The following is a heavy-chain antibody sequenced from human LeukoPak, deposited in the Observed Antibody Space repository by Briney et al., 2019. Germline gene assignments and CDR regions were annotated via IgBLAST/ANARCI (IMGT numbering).Heavy chain of an antibody. D-gene: IGHD6-13*01. CDR2: INPNSGGT. CDR1: GYTFTGYS. CDR3: ARDLSIAAPGTDFDY. V-gene: IGHV1-2*06. J-gene: IGHJ4*02. Sequence: ASVKVSCKASGYTFTGYSVHWVRQAPGQGLEWMGRINPNSGGTKYALKFQGRVTMTRDTSISTAYMELSRLTSDDTAVYYCARDLSIAAPGTDFDYWGQGTLVTVSS.